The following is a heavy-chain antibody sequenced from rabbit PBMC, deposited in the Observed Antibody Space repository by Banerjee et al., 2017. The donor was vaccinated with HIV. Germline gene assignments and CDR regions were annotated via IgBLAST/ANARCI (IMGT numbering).Heavy chain of an antibody. CDR1: GFTFSSYV. D-gene: IGHD2-1*01. Sequence: QEQLKETGGGLVQPGGSLTLSCKASGFTFSSYVITWVRQAPGKGLELIGCIYTGNNYIWYASWAKGRFTISKTSSTTVTLQLTSLTAADTATYFCARDNADNNGVYWSLWGQGTLVTVS. V-gene: IGHV1S45*01. J-gene: IGHJ4*01. CDR2: IYTGNNYI. CDR3: ARDNADNNGVYWSL.